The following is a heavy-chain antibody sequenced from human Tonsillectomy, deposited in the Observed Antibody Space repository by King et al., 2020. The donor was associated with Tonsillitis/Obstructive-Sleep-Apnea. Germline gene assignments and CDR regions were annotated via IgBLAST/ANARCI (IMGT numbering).Heavy chain of an antibody. CDR3: ARSQVDFDY. Sequence: AKLVQSGGGVVQPGRSLRLSCAASGFTFSSCGMHWVRQAPGKGLEWVAIIWYDGSNKYYADSVKGRFTISRDNSKNTLYMQMNSLRVEDTAVYYCARSQVDFDYWGQGTLVTVSS. J-gene: IGHJ4*02. V-gene: IGHV3-33*01. CDR2: IWYDGSNK. CDR1: GFTFSSCG.